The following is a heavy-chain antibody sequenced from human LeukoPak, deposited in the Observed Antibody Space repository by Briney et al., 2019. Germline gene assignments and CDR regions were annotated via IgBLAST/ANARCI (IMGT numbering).Heavy chain of an antibody. CDR2: ISSSSSTI. CDR1: GFTFSSYS. CDR3: ARSRTSHCSDY. J-gene: IGHJ4*02. V-gene: IGHV3-48*01. Sequence: SGGSLRLSCAASGFTFSSYSMNWVRQAPGKGLEWVSYISSSSSTIYYADSVKGRFTISRDNAKNSLYLQMNSLRAEDTAVYYCARSRTSHCSDYWGQGTLVTVSS. D-gene: IGHD2-2*01.